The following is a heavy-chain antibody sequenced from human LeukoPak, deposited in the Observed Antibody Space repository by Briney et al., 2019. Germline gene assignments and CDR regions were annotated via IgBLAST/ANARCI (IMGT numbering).Heavy chain of an antibody. J-gene: IGHJ4*02. CDR2: ISPYNGNT. CDR1: GYTLNSYG. V-gene: IGHV1-18*01. CDR3: ARDLKMGYSSGRHSWGTGSSNDY. D-gene: IGHD6-19*01. Sequence: ASVKVSCKASGYTLNSYGINWVRQAPGQGLEWMGWISPYNGNTNYAQNLQDRVTMTTDTSTSTAYMELRSLRSDDTAVYYCARDLKMGYSSGRHSWGTGSSNDYWGQGTLVTVSS.